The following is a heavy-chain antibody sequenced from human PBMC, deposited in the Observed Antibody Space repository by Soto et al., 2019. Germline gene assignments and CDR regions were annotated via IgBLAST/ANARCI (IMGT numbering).Heavy chain of an antibody. CDR3: ARPLVVAGSYFYYGMDV. J-gene: IGHJ6*02. CDR1: GYSLNSYW. V-gene: IGHV5-10-1*03. CDR2: IDPSDAYT. Sequence: EVQLVQSGAEVKKPGESLTISCKGSGYSLNSYWIIWVRQTPGKGLEWMGRIDPSDAYTNYSPSFQGHVSISVDKSINTAYLQWTSLKASDTAKYYCARPLVVAGSYFYYGMDVWGQGTTVTVSS. D-gene: IGHD2-15*01.